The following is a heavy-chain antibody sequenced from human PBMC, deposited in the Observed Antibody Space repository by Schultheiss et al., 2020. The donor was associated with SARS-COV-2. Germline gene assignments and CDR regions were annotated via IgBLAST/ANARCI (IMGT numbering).Heavy chain of an antibody. Sequence: SQTLSLTCTVSGGSINSYYWSWIRQPAGKGLEWIGYIYYSGSTNYNPSLKSRVTISVDTSKNQFSLKLSSVTAADTAVYYCARRGGFSYYYDSSGLNWFDPWGQGTLVTVSS. CDR1: GGSINSYY. CDR3: ARRGGFSYYYDSSGLNWFDP. D-gene: IGHD3-22*01. J-gene: IGHJ5*02. V-gene: IGHV4-59*12. CDR2: IYYSGST.